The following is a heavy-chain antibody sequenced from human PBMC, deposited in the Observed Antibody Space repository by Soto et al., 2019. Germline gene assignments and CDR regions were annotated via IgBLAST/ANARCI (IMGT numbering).Heavy chain of an antibody. CDR3: ARDVHSSSNSKYYFDY. CDR2: ISYDGSNK. D-gene: IGHD6-6*01. CDR1: GFTFSSYA. V-gene: IGHV3-30-3*01. Sequence: PGGSLRLSCAASGFTFSSYAMHWVRQAPGKGLEWVAVISYDGSNKYYADSVKGRFTISRDNSKNTLYLQMNSLRAEDTAVYYCARDVHSSSNSKYYFDYWGQGTLVTVSS. J-gene: IGHJ4*02.